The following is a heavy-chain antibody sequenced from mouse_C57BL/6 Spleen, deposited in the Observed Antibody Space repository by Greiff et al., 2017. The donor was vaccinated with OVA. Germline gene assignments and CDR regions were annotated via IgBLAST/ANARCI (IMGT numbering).Heavy chain of an antibody. CDR1: GYTFTDYE. Sequence: QVQLKQSGAELVRPGASVTLSCKASGYTFTDYEMHWVKQTPVHGLEWIGAIDPETGGTAYNQKFKGKAILTADKSSSTAYMELRSLTSEDSAVYYCTRRHYYGSSFYFDYWGQGTTLTVSS. CDR2: IDPETGGT. J-gene: IGHJ2*01. V-gene: IGHV1-15*01. CDR3: TRRHYYGSSFYFDY. D-gene: IGHD1-1*01.